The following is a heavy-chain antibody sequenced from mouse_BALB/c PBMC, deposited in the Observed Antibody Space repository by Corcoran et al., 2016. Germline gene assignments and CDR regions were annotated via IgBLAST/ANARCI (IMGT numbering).Heavy chain of an antibody. J-gene: IGHJ4*01. Sequence: EVQLQQSGPELVKPGASVKMSCKASGYTFTSYVMHWVKQKPGQGLEWIGYTHPYNDGTKYNEKFKGKATLTSDRSSSTVYMELSSLTSEDSAVYYCARGHYDPLYAMDYWGQGTSVTVSS. CDR2: THPYNDGT. V-gene: IGHV1S136*01. D-gene: IGHD2-4*01. CDR3: ARGHYDPLYAMDY. CDR1: GYTFTSYV.